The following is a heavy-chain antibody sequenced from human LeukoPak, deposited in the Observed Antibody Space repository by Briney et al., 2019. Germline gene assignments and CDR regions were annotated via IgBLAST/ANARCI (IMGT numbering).Heavy chain of an antibody. D-gene: IGHD5-24*01. CDR1: GGTFSSYA. V-gene: IGHV1-69*04. CDR3: ARVRRHGYNLRDAFDI. CDR2: IIPILGIA. J-gene: IGHJ3*02. Sequence: SVKVSCKASGGTFSSYAISWVRQAPGQGLEWMGRIIPILGIANYAQKLQGRVTMTTDTSTSTAYMELRSLRSDDTAVYYCARVRRHGYNLRDAFDIWGQGTMVTVSS.